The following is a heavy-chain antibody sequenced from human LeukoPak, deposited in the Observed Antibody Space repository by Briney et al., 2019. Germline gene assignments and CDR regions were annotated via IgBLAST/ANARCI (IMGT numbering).Heavy chain of an antibody. Sequence: GGSLRLSCAASGFTFSDYYMTRIRQAPGKGLEWVSYISSSSSYTNHADSVKGRFTISRDNAKNSLYLQMNSLRVEDTGVYYCARDQGGGWYFDVWGRGTLVTVSS. D-gene: IGHD1-26*01. CDR3: ARDQGGGWYFDV. J-gene: IGHJ2*01. V-gene: IGHV3-11*05. CDR2: ISSSSSYT. CDR1: GFTFSDYY.